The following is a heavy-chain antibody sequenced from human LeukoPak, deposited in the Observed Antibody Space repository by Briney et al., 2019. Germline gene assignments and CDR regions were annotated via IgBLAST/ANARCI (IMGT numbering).Heavy chain of an antibody. CDR1: GGSISSGGYY. Sequence: SETLSLTCTVSGGSISSGGYYWSWIRQHPGKGLEWIGYIYYSGSTYYNPSLKSRVTISVDTSKNQFSLKLSSVTAADTAVYYRARAGHLGYYDSSGSFDYWGQGTLVTVSS. CDR2: IYYSGST. D-gene: IGHD3-22*01. V-gene: IGHV4-31*03. CDR3: ARAGHLGYYDSSGSFDY. J-gene: IGHJ4*02.